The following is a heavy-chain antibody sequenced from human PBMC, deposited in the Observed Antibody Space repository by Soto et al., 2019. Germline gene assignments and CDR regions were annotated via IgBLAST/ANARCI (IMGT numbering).Heavy chain of an antibody. D-gene: IGHD3-22*01. CDR2: ISYDGSNK. Sequence: GRSLRFSCAASGFTFSSYGMHWVRQAPGKGLEWVAVISYDGSNKYYADSVKGRFTISRDNSKNTLYLQMNSLRAEDTAVYYCAKGVRDYYDSSGYYPSSLWGQGNLVTVSS. CDR3: AKGVRDYYDSSGYYPSSL. V-gene: IGHV3-30*18. J-gene: IGHJ4*02. CDR1: GFTFSSYG.